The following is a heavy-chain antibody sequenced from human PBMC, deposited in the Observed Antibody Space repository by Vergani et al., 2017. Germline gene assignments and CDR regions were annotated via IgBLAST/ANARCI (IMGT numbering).Heavy chain of an antibody. CDR3: AKDSRPLGSSWYFPSRGY. V-gene: IGHV3-30*02. J-gene: IGHJ4*02. CDR2: IRYDGSNK. D-gene: IGHD6-13*01. CDR1: GFTFSSYG. Sequence: QVQLVESGGGVVQPGGSLRLSCAASGFTFSSYGMHWVRQAPGKGLEWVAFIRYDGSNKYYADSVKGRFTISRDNSKNTLYLQMNSLRAEDTAVYYCAKDSRPLGSSWYFPSRGYWGQGTLVTVSS.